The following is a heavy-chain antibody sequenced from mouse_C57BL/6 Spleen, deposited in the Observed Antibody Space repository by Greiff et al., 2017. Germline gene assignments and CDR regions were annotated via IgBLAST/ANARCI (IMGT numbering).Heavy chain of an antibody. CDR3: ASITGTDYAMDD. CDR1: GFSLTSYG. J-gene: IGHJ4*01. Sequence: VQVVESGPGLVQPSQSLSITCTASGFSLTSYGVPWVRQSPGKGLQWLGVIWSGGSTAYNAAFISRLSISKDNSKCQVFCKMNSLQADDTAIYNCASITGTDYAMDDWGKGTSVTVSS. CDR2: IWSGGST. D-gene: IGHD4-1*01. V-gene: IGHV2-2*01.